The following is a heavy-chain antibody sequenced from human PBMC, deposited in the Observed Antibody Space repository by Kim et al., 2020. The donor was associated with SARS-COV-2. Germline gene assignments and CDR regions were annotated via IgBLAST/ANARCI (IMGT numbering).Heavy chain of an antibody. Sequence: SETLSLTCTVSGGSISSSSYYWGWIRQPPGKGLEWIGSIYYSGSTYYNPSLKSRVTISVDTSKNQFSLKLSSVTAADTAVYYCARAPNYYDSGWPDYWGQGTLVTVSS. CDR3: ARAPNYYDSGWPDY. CDR2: IYYSGST. V-gene: IGHV4-39*07. J-gene: IGHJ4*02. CDR1: GGSISSSSYY. D-gene: IGHD3-22*01.